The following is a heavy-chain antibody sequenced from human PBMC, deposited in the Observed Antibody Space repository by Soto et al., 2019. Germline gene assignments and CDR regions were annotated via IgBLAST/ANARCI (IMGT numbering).Heavy chain of an antibody. J-gene: IGHJ6*02. CDR1: GYTFTSYG. V-gene: IGHV1-18*01. Sequence: ASVKVSCKASGYTFTSYGISWVRQAPGQGLEWMGWISAYNGNTNYAQKLQGRVTMTTDTSTSTAYMELRSLRSDDTAVYYCARDIVVVTESYGMDVWGQGTTVTVSS. D-gene: IGHD2-21*02. CDR3: ARDIVVVTESYGMDV. CDR2: ISAYNGNT.